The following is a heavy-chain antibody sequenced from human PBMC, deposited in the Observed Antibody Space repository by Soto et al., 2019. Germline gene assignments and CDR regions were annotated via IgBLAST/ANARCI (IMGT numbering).Heavy chain of an antibody. CDR1: GFTFSSYS. D-gene: IGHD1-1*01. V-gene: IGHV3-48*01. J-gene: IGHJ4*02. CDR3: ARELERVFDY. CDR2: ITNSSSNI. Sequence: GGSLRLSCAASGFTFSSYSMNWVRQAPGKGLEWVAFITNSSSNIYYADSVKGRFTISRDNSKNTLYLQMNSLRIEDTAVYYCARELERVFDYWGQGTLVTVSS.